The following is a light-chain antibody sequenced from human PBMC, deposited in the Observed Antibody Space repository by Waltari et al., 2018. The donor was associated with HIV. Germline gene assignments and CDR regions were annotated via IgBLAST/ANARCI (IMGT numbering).Light chain of an antibody. CDR2: EVS. J-gene: IGKJ2*01. V-gene: IGKV2D-29*02. Sequence: DLVMTQTPPSLSVTPGQPASISCNSSQSLKHTDGKTYLYWYLQRPGQSPQVLIYEVSNRFPGVPDRFSGSGSGTHFTLKIARVAAEDVGSYYCMQSLHLLYTFGQGTTLEIK. CDR3: MQSLHLLYT. CDR1: QSLKHTDGKTY.